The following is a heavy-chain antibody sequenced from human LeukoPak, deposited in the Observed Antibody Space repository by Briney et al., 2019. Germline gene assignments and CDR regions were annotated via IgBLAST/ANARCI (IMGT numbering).Heavy chain of an antibody. CDR1: GSTLTKLS. D-gene: IGHD3-10*01. J-gene: IGHJ4*02. CDR3: AAGREYYGSERSGPFDY. CDR2: FDPEDGER. Sequence: ASVKVSCKVSGSTLTKLSIHWVRQAPGKGLEWMGGFDPEDGERIYAQKFQGRVTVTEDTSTDTAYMELSSLRSEDTAVYYCAAGREYYGSERSGPFDYWGQGTLVTVSS. V-gene: IGHV1-24*01.